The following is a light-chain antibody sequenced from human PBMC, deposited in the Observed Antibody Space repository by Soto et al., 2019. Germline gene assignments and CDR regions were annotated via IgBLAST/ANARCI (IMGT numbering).Light chain of an antibody. CDR1: QSITSE. V-gene: IGKV3-15*01. CDR3: QPGHNWPLT. J-gene: IGKJ2*01. Sequence: EIVMTQSPATLSVSPGETATLSCRASQSITSELAWYQQTPGQPPRLLIYGASTRATGVPARFTGSGSGSEFTLTISGLQSEDFAVYYCQPGHNWPLTFGQGTRLEI. CDR2: GAS.